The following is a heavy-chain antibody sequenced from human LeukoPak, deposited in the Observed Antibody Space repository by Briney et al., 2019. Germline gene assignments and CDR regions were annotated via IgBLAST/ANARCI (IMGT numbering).Heavy chain of an antibody. CDR3: ARGVYIAAAQYGY. J-gene: IGHJ4*02. Sequence: SETLSLTCAVYGGSFSGYYWSWIRESPGQGLEWIGYIYYSGTTNYNPSLKSRVTISVDTSKNQFSLKLSSVTAADTAVYYGARGVYIAAAQYGYWGQGTLVTVSS. D-gene: IGHD6-13*01. CDR2: IYYSGTT. CDR1: GGSFSGYY. V-gene: IGHV4-59*01.